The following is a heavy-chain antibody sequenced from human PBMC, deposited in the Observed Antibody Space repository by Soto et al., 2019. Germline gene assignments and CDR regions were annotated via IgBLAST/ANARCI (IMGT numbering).Heavy chain of an antibody. CDR1: GGSISSYY. V-gene: IGHV4-59*01. CDR2: IYYSGST. CDR3: ARVPRAWASTTVIPNFDY. Sequence: SETLSLTCTVSGGSISSYYWSWIRQPPGKGLEWIGYIYYSGSTNYNPSLKSRVTISVDTSKNQFSLKLSSVTAADTAVYYCARVPRAWASTTVIPNFDYWGQGTLITVSS. J-gene: IGHJ4*02. D-gene: IGHD4-17*01.